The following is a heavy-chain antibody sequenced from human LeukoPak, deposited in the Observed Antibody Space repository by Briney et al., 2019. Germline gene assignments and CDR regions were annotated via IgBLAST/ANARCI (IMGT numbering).Heavy chain of an antibody. J-gene: IGHJ5*02. CDR3: ATGTPSNWFDP. D-gene: IGHD1-26*01. CDR2: INPNTGDA. Sequence: ASVKVSCKASGYSFTVYYMNWVRQAPGQGLEWMGWINPNTGDANYAQKFRDRVTMTRDTSINTAYMELSSLRSEDTAVYYCATGTPSNWFDPWGQGTLVTVSS. CDR1: GYSFTVYY. V-gene: IGHV1-2*02.